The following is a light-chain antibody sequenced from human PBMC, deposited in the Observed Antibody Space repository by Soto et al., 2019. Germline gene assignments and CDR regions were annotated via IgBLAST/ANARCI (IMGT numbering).Light chain of an antibody. CDR3: QQVHSDPLT. CDR2: AAS. V-gene: IGKV1-9*01. Sequence: DIQLTQSPSFLSASVGDRVTITCRASQGISSYLAWYQQKPGKAPKLLIYAASTLQSGVPSRFSGSGSGTEFTLTISSLQPEEFATYNCQQVHSDPLTFGGGTKVEIK. CDR1: QGISSY. J-gene: IGKJ4*01.